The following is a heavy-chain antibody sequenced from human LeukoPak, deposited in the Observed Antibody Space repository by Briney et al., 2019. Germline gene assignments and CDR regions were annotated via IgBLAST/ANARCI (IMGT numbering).Heavy chain of an antibody. CDR2: ISGSGGST. J-gene: IGHJ4*02. CDR3: ARTPGSGSYLVSVGY. Sequence: PGGSLRLSCAASGFTFSSYAMSWVRQAPGKGLEWVSAISGSGGSTYYADSVKGRFTISRDNSKNTLYLQMNSLRAEDTAVYYCARTPGSGSYLVSVGYWGQGTLVTVSS. V-gene: IGHV3-23*01. CDR1: GFTFSSYA. D-gene: IGHD3-10*01.